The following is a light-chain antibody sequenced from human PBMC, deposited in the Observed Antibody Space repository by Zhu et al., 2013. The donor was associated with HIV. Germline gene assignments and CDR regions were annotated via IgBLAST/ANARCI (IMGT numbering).Light chain of an antibody. Sequence: VLTQSPVTLSLSPGERATLSCRASQGVDSDYLAWFQHKSGQAPRLLMSGASTRATGTPDRFSGTGSGTDFTLIISRVEPEDLAVYYRHTPWTFGQGTKLEIK. CDR1: QGVDSDY. V-gene: IGKV3-20*01. J-gene: IGKJ1*01. CDR2: GAS. CDR3: HTPWT.